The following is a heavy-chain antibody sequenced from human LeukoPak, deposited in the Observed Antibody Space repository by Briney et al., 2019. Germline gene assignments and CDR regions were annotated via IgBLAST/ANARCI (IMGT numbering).Heavy chain of an antibody. CDR2: IRYDGSNK. D-gene: IGHD3-10*01. Sequence: PGGCLRLSCAASGFTFSRYGMQWVSQAPGKGREGVAFIRYDGSNKYYADSVKGGFTIYRDNCKNTVYVQMNSLRAEDTAVYYCAKGLGFSIDLWGKGTTVTVSS. J-gene: IGHJ6*03. CDR3: AKGLGFSIDL. CDR1: GFTFSRYG. V-gene: IGHV3-30*02.